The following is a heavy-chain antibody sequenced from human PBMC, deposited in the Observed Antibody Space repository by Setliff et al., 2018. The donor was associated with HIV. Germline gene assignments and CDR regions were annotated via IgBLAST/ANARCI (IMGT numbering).Heavy chain of an antibody. D-gene: IGHD2-2*01. V-gene: IGHV4-30-4*08. Sequence: SETLSLTCTVSGGSISSANYYWSWIRQPPGKGLEWIGYIYYNGNAYYYNPSLKSRTTISLDTSMNQFSLKLSSVTAADTAVYYCARDKTYCNYSRCSRAGWYFDLWGRGTLVTVSS. CDR3: ARDKTYCNYSRCSRAGWYFDL. CDR1: GGSISSANYY. J-gene: IGHJ2*01. CDR2: IYYNGNAY.